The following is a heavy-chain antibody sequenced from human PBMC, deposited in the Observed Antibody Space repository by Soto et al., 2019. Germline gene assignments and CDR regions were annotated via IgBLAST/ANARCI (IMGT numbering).Heavy chain of an antibody. D-gene: IGHD3-22*01. J-gene: IGHJ3*02. CDR3: ARDNINDSSGYSPGRLNAFDI. V-gene: IGHV1-69*06. Sequence: QVQLVQSGAEVKKPGSSVKVSCKASGGTFSSYAISWVRQAPGQGLEWMGGIIPIFGTANYAQKFQGRVTITADKSTSTANMELSSLRFEDTAVYYCARDNINDSSGYSPGRLNAFDIWGKGTMVTVSS. CDR2: IIPIFGTA. CDR1: GGTFSSYA.